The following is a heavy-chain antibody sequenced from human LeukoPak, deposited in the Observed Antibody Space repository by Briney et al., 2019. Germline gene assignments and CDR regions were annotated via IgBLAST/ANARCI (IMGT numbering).Heavy chain of an antibody. CDR1: GYSISSGYY. D-gene: IGHD3-10*01. Sequence: PSETLSLTCAVSGYSISSGYYWGWIRQPPGKGLEWIGSIYHSGSTYYNPSLRSRVTISVDTSKNQFSLKLSSVTAADTAVYYCAPNKGPWFGESPQGNWFDPWGQGTLVTVSS. V-gene: IGHV4-38-2*01. J-gene: IGHJ5*02. CDR2: IYHSGST. CDR3: APNKGPWFGESPQGNWFDP.